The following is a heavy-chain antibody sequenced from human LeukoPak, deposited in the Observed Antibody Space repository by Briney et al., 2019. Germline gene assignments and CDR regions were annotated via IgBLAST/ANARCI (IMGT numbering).Heavy chain of an antibody. J-gene: IGHJ4*02. CDR1: GGSFSGYY. CDR2: INHSGST. Sequence: PSETLSLTCAVYGGSFSGYYWSWIRQPPGKGPEWIGEINHSGSTNYNPSLKSRVTISVDTSKNQFSLKLSSVTAADTAVYYCARNNGRGYCSSTSCYYFDYWGQGTLVTVSS. CDR3: ARNNGRGYCSSTSCYYFDY. D-gene: IGHD2-2*01. V-gene: IGHV4-34*01.